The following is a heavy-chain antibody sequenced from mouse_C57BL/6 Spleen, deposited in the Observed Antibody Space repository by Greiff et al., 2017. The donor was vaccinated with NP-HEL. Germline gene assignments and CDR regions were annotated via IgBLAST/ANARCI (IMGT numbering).Heavy chain of an antibody. V-gene: IGHV14-4*01. J-gene: IGHJ3*01. CDR2: IDPENGDT. Sequence: VQLQQSGAELVRPGASVKLSCTASGFNIKDDYMHWVKQRPEQGLEWIGWIDPENGDTEYASKFQGKATITADTSSNTAYLQLSSLTSEDTAVYYCTTWGSPWFAYWGQGTLVTVSA. D-gene: IGHD3-1*01. CDR3: TTWGSPWFAY. CDR1: GFNIKDDY.